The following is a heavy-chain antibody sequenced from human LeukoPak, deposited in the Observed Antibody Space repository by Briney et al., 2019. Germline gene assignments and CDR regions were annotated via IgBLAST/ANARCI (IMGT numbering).Heavy chain of an antibody. D-gene: IGHD2-15*01. CDR2: IYTSGST. Sequence: SETLSLTCTISGGSISSSSYSWGWIRQPAGKGLEWIGRIYTSGSTNYNPSLKSRVTMSVDTSKNQFSLKLSSVTAADTAVYYCARVKVAYCSGGISEAPCSRQYYFDYWGQGTLVTVSS. J-gene: IGHJ4*02. CDR3: ARVKVAYCSGGISEAPCSRQYYFDY. CDR1: GGSISSSSYS. V-gene: IGHV4-61*02.